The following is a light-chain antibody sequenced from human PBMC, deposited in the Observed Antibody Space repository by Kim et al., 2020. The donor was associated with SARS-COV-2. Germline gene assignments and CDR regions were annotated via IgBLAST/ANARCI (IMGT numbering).Light chain of an antibody. CDR3: SSYTGSGTLV. CDR1: SSDIGCYNY. Sequence: GQSITIPCTGTSSDIGCYNYVSWYQQHPGTAPKLIIYDVSNRPSGVSNRFSGSKSGNTASLTISGLQAEDEADYYCSSYTGSGTLVFGTGTKVTVL. J-gene: IGLJ1*01. V-gene: IGLV2-14*03. CDR2: DVS.